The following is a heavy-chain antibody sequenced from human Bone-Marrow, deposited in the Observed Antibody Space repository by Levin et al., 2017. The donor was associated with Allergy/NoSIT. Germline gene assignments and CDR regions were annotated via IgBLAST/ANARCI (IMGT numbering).Heavy chain of an antibody. CDR2: ISGSGGST. D-gene: IGHD3-10*01. Sequence: GESLKISCAASGFTFSSYAMSWVRQAPGKGLEWVSAISGSGGSTYYADSVKGRFTISRDNSKNTLYLQMNSLRAEDTAVYYCAKDHLYYYGSGTEYYFDYWGQGTLVTVSS. CDR1: GFTFSSYA. CDR3: AKDHLYYYGSGTEYYFDY. J-gene: IGHJ4*02. V-gene: IGHV3-23*01.